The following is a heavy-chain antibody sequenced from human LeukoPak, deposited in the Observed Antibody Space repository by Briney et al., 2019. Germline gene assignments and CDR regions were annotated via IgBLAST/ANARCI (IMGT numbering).Heavy chain of an antibody. Sequence: PGGSLRLSCAASGFTFSSYAMHWVRQAPGKGLEYDSAISSNGGSTYYANSVKGRFTISRDNSKNTLYLQMGSLRAEDMAVYYCARSYYYDSSGYPPSAEYFQHWGQGTLVTVSS. D-gene: IGHD3-22*01. V-gene: IGHV3-64*01. CDR3: ARSYYYDSSGYPPSAEYFQH. CDR2: ISSNGGST. J-gene: IGHJ1*01. CDR1: GFTFSSYA.